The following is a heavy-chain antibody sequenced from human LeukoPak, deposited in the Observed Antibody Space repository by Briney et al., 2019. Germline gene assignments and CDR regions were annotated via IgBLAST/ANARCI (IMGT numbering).Heavy chain of an antibody. CDR3: ARARRPAVAGKGSRNYFDY. V-gene: IGHV1-18*01. CDR1: GYTFTNYG. Sequence: ASVKVSCKASGYTFTNYGISWMRQAPGQGLEWMGWISAYNGNTNYVERLQGRVTMTTDTSTNTAYMELRSLSSDDTAVYYCARARRPAVAGKGSRNYFDYWGQGTLVTVSS. D-gene: IGHD6-19*01. CDR2: ISAYNGNT. J-gene: IGHJ4*02.